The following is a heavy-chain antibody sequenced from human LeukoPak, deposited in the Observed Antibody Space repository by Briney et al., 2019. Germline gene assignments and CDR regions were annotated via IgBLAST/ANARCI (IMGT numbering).Heavy chain of an antibody. CDR2: IIPIFDTA. V-gene: IGHV1-69*13. D-gene: IGHD1-26*01. CDR1: GYTFITYG. J-gene: IGHJ6*02. Sequence: VASVKVSCKASGYTFITYGISWVRQAPGQGLEWMGGIIPIFDTADYAQKFQGRVTITADESTSTAYMELSSLRSEDTAVFYCARISLGAIWGYYYGMDVWGQGTTVTVSS. CDR3: ARISLGAIWGYYYGMDV.